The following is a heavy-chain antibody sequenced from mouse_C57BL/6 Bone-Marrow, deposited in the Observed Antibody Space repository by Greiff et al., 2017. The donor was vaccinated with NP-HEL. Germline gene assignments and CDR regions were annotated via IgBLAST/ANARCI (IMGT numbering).Heavy chain of an antibody. V-gene: IGHV5-6*01. CDR2: ISSGGSYT. CDR3: AIQPIYYDYGYFDV. Sequence: EVKLVESGGDLVKPGGSLKLSCAASGFTFSSYGMSWVRQTPDKRLEWVATISSGGSYTYYPDSVKGRFTISRDNAKNTLYLQMSSLKSEDTAMYYCAIQPIYYDYGYFDVWGTGTTVTVSS. CDR1: GFTFSSYG. J-gene: IGHJ1*03. D-gene: IGHD2-4*01.